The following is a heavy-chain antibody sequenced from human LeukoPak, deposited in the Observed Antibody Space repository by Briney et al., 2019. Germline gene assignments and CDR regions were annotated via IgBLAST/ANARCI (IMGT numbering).Heavy chain of an antibody. V-gene: IGHV4-59*01. J-gene: IGHJ4*02. CDR2: IYYSGST. Sequence: PSETVSLTCTVSGGSISSYYWSWIRQPPGKGLEWIGYIYYSGSTNYNPSLKSRVTISVDTSKNQFSLKLSSVTAADTAVYYCARGGGEIDYWGQGTLVTVSS. CDR3: ARGGGEIDY. D-gene: IGHD2-15*01. CDR1: GGSISSYY.